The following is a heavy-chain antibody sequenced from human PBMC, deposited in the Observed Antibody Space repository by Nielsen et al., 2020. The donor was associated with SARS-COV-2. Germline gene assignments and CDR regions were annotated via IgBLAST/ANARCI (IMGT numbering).Heavy chain of an antibody. CDR2: ISSNGGST. CDR1: GFTFSSYA. D-gene: IGHD1-26*01. V-gene: IGHV3-64*04. J-gene: IGHJ5*02. CDR3: AKARAAGSSNWFDP. Sequence: GGSLRLSCSASGFTFSSYAMHWVRQAPGKGLEYVSAISSNGGSTYYADSVKGRFTISRDNSKNTLYLQMNSLRAEDTAVYYCAKARAAGSSNWFDPWGQGTLVTVSS.